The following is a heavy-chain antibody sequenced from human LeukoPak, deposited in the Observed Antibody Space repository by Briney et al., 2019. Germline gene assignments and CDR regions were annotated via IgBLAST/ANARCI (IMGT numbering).Heavy chain of an antibody. Sequence: ASVKVSCKASRYTFTGYYMHWVRQAPGQGLEWMGWINPNSGGTNYAQKFQGRVTMTRDTSISTAYMELSRLRSDDTAVYYCARDRAYYDILTGYPIGGNWFDPWGQGTLVTVSS. CDR1: RYTFTGYY. V-gene: IGHV1-2*02. J-gene: IGHJ5*02. D-gene: IGHD3-9*01. CDR2: INPNSGGT. CDR3: ARDRAYYDILTGYPIGGNWFDP.